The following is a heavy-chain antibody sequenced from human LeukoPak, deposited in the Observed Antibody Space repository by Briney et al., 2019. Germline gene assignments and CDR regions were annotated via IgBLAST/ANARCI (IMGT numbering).Heavy chain of an antibody. J-gene: IGHJ5*02. CDR1: GGSISNSSSY. D-gene: IGHD3-3*01. CDR3: ARERGRPIFGVVKHWFDP. Sequence: SETLSLTCTVSGGSISNSSSYWGWIRQPPGKGLEWIGSIYYSGSTYYNPSLKSRVTISLDTSKNLFSLKLSSVTAADTAVYYCARERGRPIFGVVKHWFDPWGQGNLVTVSS. CDR2: IYYSGST. V-gene: IGHV4-39*02.